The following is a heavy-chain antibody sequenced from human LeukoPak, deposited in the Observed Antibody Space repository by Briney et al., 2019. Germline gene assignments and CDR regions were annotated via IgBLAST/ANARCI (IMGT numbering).Heavy chain of an antibody. J-gene: IGHJ4*02. CDR3: AGTWIQLWTSQYYFDY. Sequence: SQTLSLTCAVSGGSISSGGYSWSWIRQPPGKGLEWIGYIYHSGSTYYNPSLKSRVTISVDTSKNQVSLKLSSVTAADTAVYYCAGTWIQLWTSQYYFDYWGQGTLVTVSS. D-gene: IGHD5-18*01. V-gene: IGHV4-30-2*01. CDR1: GGSISSGGYS. CDR2: IYHSGST.